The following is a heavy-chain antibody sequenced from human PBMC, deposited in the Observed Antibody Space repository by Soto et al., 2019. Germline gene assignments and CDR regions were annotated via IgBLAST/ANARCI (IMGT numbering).Heavy chain of an antibody. J-gene: IGHJ4*02. CDR3: AKEFGELLWPDY. CDR2: ISYDGSNK. V-gene: IGHV3-30*18. CDR1: GFTFSSYG. Sequence: GGSLRLSCAASGFTFSSYGMHWVRQAPGKGLEWVAVISYDGSNKYFADSVKGRFTISRDNSKNTLYLQMNSLRAEDTAVYYCAKEFGELLWPDYWGQGTLVTVSS. D-gene: IGHD3-10*01.